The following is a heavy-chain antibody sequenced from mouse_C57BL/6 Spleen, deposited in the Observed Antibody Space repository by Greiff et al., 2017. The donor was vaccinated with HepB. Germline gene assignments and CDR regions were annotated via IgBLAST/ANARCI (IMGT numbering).Heavy chain of an antibody. V-gene: IGHV14-2*01. J-gene: IGHJ2*01. CDR3: ARMVTTRATYYFDY. D-gene: IGHD2-2*01. CDR1: GFNIKDYY. Sequence: VQLQQSGAELVKPGASVKLSCTASGFNIKDYYMHWVKQRTEQGLEWIGRIDPEDGETKYAPNFQGKATITADTSSNTAYLQLSSLTSEDAAVYYCARMVTTRATYYFDYWGQGTTLTVSS. CDR2: IDPEDGET.